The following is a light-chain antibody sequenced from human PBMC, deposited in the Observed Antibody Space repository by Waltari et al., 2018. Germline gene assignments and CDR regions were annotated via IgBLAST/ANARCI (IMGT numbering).Light chain of an antibody. V-gene: IGLV6-57*01. CDR3: QSYDSSNVVV. J-gene: IGLJ2*01. CDR1: SGSIASNY. Sequence: NFMLTQPHSVSESPGKTVTISCTRRSGSIASNYVQWHQQRPGSSPTTVIYEDNQRPSGVPDRFSGSIDSSSNSASLTISGLTTEDEADYYCQSYDSSNVVVFGGGTKLTVL. CDR2: EDN.